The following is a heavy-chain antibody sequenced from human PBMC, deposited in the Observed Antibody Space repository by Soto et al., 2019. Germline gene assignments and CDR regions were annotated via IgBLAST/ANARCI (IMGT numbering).Heavy chain of an antibody. J-gene: IGHJ6*02. D-gene: IGHD3-22*01. V-gene: IGHV4-4*02. Sequence: SEILSLTCTVSGGSVSNDNWWIWVRQPPGKGLEWIGEIFHSGSTNYNPSLKSRVTMSVDKSKNQFSLKLSSVTAADTAVYYCARLGRYYDSSGYDYYYYGMDVWGQGTTVTVSS. CDR2: IFHSGST. CDR1: GGSVSNDNW. CDR3: ARLGRYYDSSGYDYYYYGMDV.